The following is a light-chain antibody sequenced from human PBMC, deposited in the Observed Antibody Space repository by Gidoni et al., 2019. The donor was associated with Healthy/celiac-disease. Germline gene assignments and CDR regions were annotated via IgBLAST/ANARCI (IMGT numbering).Light chain of an antibody. CDR1: QNISSY. J-gene: IGKJ2*01. V-gene: IGKV3-11*01. Sequence: EIVLTQSPATLSLSPGERATLSCRASQNISSYLAWYQQKPGQAPRLLIYDASNLATGVPARFSGSGSGTDFTLTISSLEPEDFAVYYCQQYDNFPSFGQGTKLEIK. CDR2: DAS. CDR3: QQYDNFPS.